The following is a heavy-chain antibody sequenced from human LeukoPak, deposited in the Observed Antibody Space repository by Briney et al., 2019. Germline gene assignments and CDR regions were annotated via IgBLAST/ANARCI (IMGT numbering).Heavy chain of an antibody. CDR3: ARDGQNGSPYATDV. D-gene: IGHD3-10*01. J-gene: IGHJ6*02. Sequence: PGGSLRLSCAASGFTFRSHGMHWVRQAPGKGLEWVAGIWYDGSNEDYADSVKGRFTISRDNSKNTLYLQMNSLRVGDTAVYYCARDGQNGSPYATDVWGQGTTVTVSS. CDR1: GFTFRSHG. V-gene: IGHV3-33*01. CDR2: IWYDGSNE.